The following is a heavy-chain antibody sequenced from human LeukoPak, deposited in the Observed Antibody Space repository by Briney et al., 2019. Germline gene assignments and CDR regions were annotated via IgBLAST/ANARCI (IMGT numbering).Heavy chain of an antibody. CDR3: TRLNDILTGHDY. Sequence: GGSLRLSCPASGFTFSGSAMHWVRQASGKGLEWVGRIKNKANNYATAYAASVKGRFTISRDDSKNTAYLQMNSLETEDTAVYYCTRLNDILTGHDYWGQGTLVTVSS. V-gene: IGHV3-73*01. D-gene: IGHD3-9*01. CDR2: IKNKANNYAT. CDR1: GFTFSGSA. J-gene: IGHJ4*02.